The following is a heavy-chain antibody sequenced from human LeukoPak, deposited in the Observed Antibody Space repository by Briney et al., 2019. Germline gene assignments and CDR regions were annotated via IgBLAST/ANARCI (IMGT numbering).Heavy chain of an antibody. CDR2: IYTSGST. D-gene: IGHD3-10*01. V-gene: IGHV4-4*07. CDR3: ARVVWFGELYYFDY. Sequence: SETLSLTCTVSGGSISSYYWSWIRQPAGKGLDWIGRIYTSGSTNYNPSLKSRVTMSVDTSKNQFSLKLSSVTAADTAVYYCARVVWFGELYYFDYWGQGTLVTVSS. J-gene: IGHJ4*02. CDR1: GGSISSYY.